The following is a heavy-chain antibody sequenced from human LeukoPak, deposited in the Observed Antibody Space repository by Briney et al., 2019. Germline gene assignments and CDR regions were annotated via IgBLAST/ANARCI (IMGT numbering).Heavy chain of an antibody. D-gene: IGHD6-19*01. V-gene: IGHV3-30-3*01. CDR2: ISYDGSNK. J-gene: IGHJ4*02. CDR3: ASERIAVAIDS. Sequence: PGGSLRLSCAASGFTFTTYWMHWVRQAPGKGLEWVAVISYDGSNKYNADSVKGRFTISRDNSKNTLYLQMNSLSAEDTAVYYCASERIAVAIDSWGQGTLVTVSS. CDR1: GFTFTTYW.